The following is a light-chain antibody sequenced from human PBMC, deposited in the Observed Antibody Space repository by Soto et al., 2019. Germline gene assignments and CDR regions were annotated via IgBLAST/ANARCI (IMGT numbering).Light chain of an antibody. V-gene: IGLV2-14*01. CDR2: NVS. Sequence: QSVLTQPASVSGSPGQSITISCTGTSSDVGGYNSVSWYQQHPGKAPKLMIYNVSNRPSGVSNRFSGSKSGNTASLTISGLQAEDEADYYCSSYTSSSTYFFGTGTKVTVL. J-gene: IGLJ1*01. CDR3: SSYTSSSTYF. CDR1: SSDVGGYNS.